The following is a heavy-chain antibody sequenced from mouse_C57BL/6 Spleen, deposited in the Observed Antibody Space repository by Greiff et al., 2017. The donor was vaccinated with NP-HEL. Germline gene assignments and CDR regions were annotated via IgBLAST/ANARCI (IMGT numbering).Heavy chain of an antibody. CDR3: ARNYLDY. Sequence: QVQLQQPGAELVMPGASVKLSCKASGYTFTSYWMHWVKQRPGQGLEWIGEIDPSDSYTNYNQKFKGKATLTVDTSSSTAYMQLSSLTSEDSAVYYCARNYLDYWGQGTTLTVSS. CDR1: GYTFTSYW. CDR2: IDPSDSYT. J-gene: IGHJ2*01. V-gene: IGHV1-69*01.